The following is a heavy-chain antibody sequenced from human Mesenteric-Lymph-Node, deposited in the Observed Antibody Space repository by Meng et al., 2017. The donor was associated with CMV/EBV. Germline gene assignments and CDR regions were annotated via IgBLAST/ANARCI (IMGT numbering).Heavy chain of an antibody. V-gene: IGHV3-23*01. CDR2: ITGNGSLI. D-gene: IGHD5/OR15-5a*01. CDR1: GFTFNIYA. Sequence: CGFTFNIYAMNWVRQAPGKGLEWVSVITGNGSLIRYADSVKGRFTISSDNSKNILYLQMNSLRAEDTAIYYCAKDREPDGLYDVAYWGQGTLVTVSS. J-gene: IGHJ4*02. CDR3: AKDREPDGLYDVAY.